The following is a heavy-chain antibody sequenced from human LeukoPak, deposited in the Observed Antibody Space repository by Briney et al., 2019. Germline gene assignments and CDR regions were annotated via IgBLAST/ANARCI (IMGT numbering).Heavy chain of an antibody. V-gene: IGHV3-9*01. CDR2: ISWNSGSI. D-gene: IGHD3-22*01. J-gene: IGHJ4*02. Sequence: PGRSLRLSCAASGFTFDDYAMHWVRQAPGKGLEWVSGISWNSGSIGYADSVKGRFTISRDNAKNSLYLQMSSLRAEDTAVYYCAGENPDSSGYSNYWGQGTLVTVSS. CDR3: AGENPDSSGYSNY. CDR1: GFTFDDYA.